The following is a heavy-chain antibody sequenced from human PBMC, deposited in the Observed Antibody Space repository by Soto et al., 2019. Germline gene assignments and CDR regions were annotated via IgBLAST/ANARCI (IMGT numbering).Heavy chain of an antibody. CDR1: GYTFTRYY. J-gene: IGHJ4*02. D-gene: IGHD3-3*01. CDR3: ARVNEGTHYILNMGYYFDY. V-gene: IGHV1-46*03. Sequence: QVQLVQSGAEVKKPGASVKVSCKASGYTFTRYYIHWVRQAPGQGLEWMGIINPSDGTTRYAQRFQGRVTMTGDTSTTTVYIELSSLRSEDTAVYYCARVNEGTHYILNMGYYFDYWGQGALVTVSS. CDR2: INPSDGTT.